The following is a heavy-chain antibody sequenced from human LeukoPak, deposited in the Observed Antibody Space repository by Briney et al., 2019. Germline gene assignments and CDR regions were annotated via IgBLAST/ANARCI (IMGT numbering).Heavy chain of an antibody. D-gene: IGHD2-2*01. J-gene: IGHJ4*02. Sequence: PSETLSLTCTVSGGSISSSSYYWGWIRQPPGKGLEWIGSIYYSGSTYYNPSLKSRVTISVDTSKNQFSLKLSSVTAADTAVYYCARHYQPLRSERGYFDYWGQGTLVTVSS. CDR2: IYYSGST. CDR1: GGSISSSSYY. V-gene: IGHV4-39*01. CDR3: ARHYQPLRSERGYFDY.